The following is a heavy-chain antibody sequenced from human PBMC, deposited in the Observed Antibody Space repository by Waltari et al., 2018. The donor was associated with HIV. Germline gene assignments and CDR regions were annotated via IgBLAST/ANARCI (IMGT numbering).Heavy chain of an antibody. D-gene: IGHD2-15*01. CDR3: AWDLWGYSESLVFYSQHDSCDL. CDR1: GGSITSGNYY. Sequence: QMHLQESGPGLVKPSETLSLMCNVSGGSITSGNYYWVWIRKSPGRGLGWIGSVSSTGPTFYRTVLMGCLTRSAVTSNNQFSLRLTSVTAADTAMYFCAWDLWGYSESLVFYSQHDSCDLWGRGTVVTVSS. J-gene: IGHJ3*01. CDR2: VSSTGPT. V-gene: IGHV4-39*07.